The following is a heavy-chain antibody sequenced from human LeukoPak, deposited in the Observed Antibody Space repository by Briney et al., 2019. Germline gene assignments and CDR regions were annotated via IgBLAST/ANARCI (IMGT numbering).Heavy chain of an antibody. CDR2: IYYSGST. CDR1: GDSISSHY. Sequence: PSETLSLTCTVSGDSISSHYWSWIRQPPGKGLEWIGYIYYSGSTNYNPSLKSRVTISVDTSKNQFSLKLSSVTAADTAVYYCASSIAARLGYYYYMDVWGKGTTVTVSS. CDR3: ASSIAARLGYYYYMDV. J-gene: IGHJ6*03. V-gene: IGHV4-59*11. D-gene: IGHD6-6*01.